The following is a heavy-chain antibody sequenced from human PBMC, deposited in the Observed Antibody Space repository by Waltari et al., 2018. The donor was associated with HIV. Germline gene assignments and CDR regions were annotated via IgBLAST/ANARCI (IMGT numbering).Heavy chain of an antibody. D-gene: IGHD2-15*01. CDR3: AKGGIVVVVAAFNWFDP. Sequence: EVQLLESGGGLVQPGGYLILSCAASGFTFSSYAMSWVRQAPGKGLEWVSAISGSGGSTYYADSVKGRFTISRDNSKNTLYLQMNSLRAEDTAVYYCAKGGIVVVVAAFNWFDPWGQGTLVTVSA. V-gene: IGHV3-23*01. CDR1: GFTFSSYA. J-gene: IGHJ5*02. CDR2: ISGSGGST.